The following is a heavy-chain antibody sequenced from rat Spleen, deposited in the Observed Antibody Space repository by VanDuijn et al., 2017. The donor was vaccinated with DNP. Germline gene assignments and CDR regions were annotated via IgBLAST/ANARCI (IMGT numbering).Heavy chain of an antibody. D-gene: IGHD3-1*01. CDR3: ARGYSTHYYWYFDF. V-gene: IGHV3-1*01. CDR1: GYSITSNY. CDR2: INYSGST. Sequence: EVQLQESGPGLVKPSQSLSLTCSVTGYSITSNYWGWIRKFPGNKMEWMGYINYSGSTGYNPSLKSRISITRDTSKNQFFLQLNSVTTEDTATYYCARGYSTHYYWYFDFWGPGTMVTVSS. J-gene: IGHJ1*01.